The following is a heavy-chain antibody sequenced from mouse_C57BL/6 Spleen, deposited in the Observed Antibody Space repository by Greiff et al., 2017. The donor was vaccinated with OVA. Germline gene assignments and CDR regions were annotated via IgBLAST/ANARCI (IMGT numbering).Heavy chain of an antibody. CDR3: ARGTTVVATRRYYCDY. J-gene: IGHJ2*01. Sequence: EVHLVESGGGLVKPGGSLKLSCAASGFTFSSYTMSWVRQTPEKRLEWVATISGGGGNTYYPDSVKGRFTISRDNAKNTLYLQMSSLRSEDTALYYCARGTTVVATRRYYCDYWGQGTTLTVSS. CDR1: GFTFSSYT. CDR2: ISGGGGNT. D-gene: IGHD1-1*01. V-gene: IGHV5-9*01.